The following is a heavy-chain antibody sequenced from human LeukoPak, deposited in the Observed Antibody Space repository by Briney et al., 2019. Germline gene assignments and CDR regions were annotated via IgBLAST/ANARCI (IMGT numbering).Heavy chain of an antibody. J-gene: IGHJ4*02. Sequence: GGSLRLSCAASGFTFSSYGMHWVRQAPGKGLEWVAFIQYDGSKKYYADSVKGRFTIFRDNSKNTLYLQMNSLRVEDTAVYYCAKDGRAVGTTHFDYWGQGTLVTVSS. V-gene: IGHV3-30*02. D-gene: IGHD1-26*01. CDR3: AKDGRAVGTTHFDY. CDR1: GFTFSSYG. CDR2: IQYDGSKK.